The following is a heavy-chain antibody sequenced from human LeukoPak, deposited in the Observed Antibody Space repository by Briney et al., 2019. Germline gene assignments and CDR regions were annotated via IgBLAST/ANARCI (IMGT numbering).Heavy chain of an antibody. V-gene: IGHV3-48*03. Sequence: GGSLRLYCVASGFTFSVHEMNWVRQAPGKGLEWLSYISDSGRTIYYADSVDGRFTISRDNAKNSLFLQMNSLRVEDTAVYFCARGSHYFDFWGQGTPVTVSS. J-gene: IGHJ4*02. CDR2: ISDSGRTI. D-gene: IGHD6-6*01. CDR3: ARGSHYFDF. CDR1: GFTFSVHE.